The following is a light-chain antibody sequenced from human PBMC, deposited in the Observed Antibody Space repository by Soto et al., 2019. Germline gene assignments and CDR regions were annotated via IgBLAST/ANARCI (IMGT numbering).Light chain of an antibody. CDR2: ESD. V-gene: IGLV1-51*02. CDR1: SSNIWNNY. CDR3: GTWDTSLSVV. Sequence: QAVVTQPPSVSAAPGQMVTISCSGSSSNIWNNYVSWYQQLPGTAPKLLIYESDKRPSGIPDRFSGSKSGTSATLGIAGLQTGGEADYYCGTWDTSLSVVFGGGTKLTVL. J-gene: IGLJ2*01.